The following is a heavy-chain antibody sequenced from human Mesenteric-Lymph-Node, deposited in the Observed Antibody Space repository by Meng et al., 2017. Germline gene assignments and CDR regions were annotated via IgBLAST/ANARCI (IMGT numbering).Heavy chain of an antibody. V-gene: IGHV3-7*01. D-gene: IGHD5-24*01. CDR3: ANSRDGNNYVGVH. CDR2: IKQDGSEK. CDR1: GFTFSSYA. Sequence: GGSLRLSCAASGFTFSSYAMHWVRQAPGKGREGVANIKQDGSEKYYVDSVKGRFTIPRDNAKNSVYLQRNSRGAEDTAVYYCANSRDGNNYVGVHWGQGTLVTVSS. J-gene: IGHJ4*02.